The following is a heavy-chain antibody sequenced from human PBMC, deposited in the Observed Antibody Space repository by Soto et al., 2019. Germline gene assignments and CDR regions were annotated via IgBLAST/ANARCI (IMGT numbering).Heavy chain of an antibody. Sequence: VQLVESGGGLVQPGRSLRLSCAASGFTFDDYAMHWVRQAPGKGLEWVSGISWNSGSIGYADSVKGRFTISRDNAKNSLYLQMNSLRAEDTALYYCAKVSRSWSTLDAFDIWGQGTMVTVSS. CDR2: ISWNSGSI. J-gene: IGHJ3*02. CDR3: AKVSRSWSTLDAFDI. CDR1: GFTFDDYA. V-gene: IGHV3-9*01. D-gene: IGHD6-13*01.